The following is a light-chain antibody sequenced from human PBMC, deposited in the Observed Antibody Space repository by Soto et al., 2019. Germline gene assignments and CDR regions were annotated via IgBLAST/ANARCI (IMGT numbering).Light chain of an antibody. V-gene: IGKV1-5*03. CDR2: KAS. CDR3: QQYNIYSWT. Sequence: DIQMTQSPSTLYASVGDRVTITCRASQSISSWLAWYQQKPGKDPKLLIYKASSLESGVTSRFSGIVSGLEFSLTISSLQPDDFATYYCQQYNIYSWTFGQGTKV. CDR1: QSISSW. J-gene: IGKJ1*01.